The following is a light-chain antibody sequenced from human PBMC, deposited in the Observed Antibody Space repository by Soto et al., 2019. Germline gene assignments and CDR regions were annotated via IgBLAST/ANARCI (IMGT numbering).Light chain of an antibody. CDR3: QQYNDLST. CDR2: KAS. Sequence: DIQMTQSPSTLSASVGDTVTITCRASQTIGTWLAWYQQKPAKAPKLLIYKASTLESGVPSRFSGGGSGTEFTLTISSLQADDFATYYCQQYNDLSTFGGGTKVDIK. J-gene: IGKJ4*01. V-gene: IGKV1-5*03. CDR1: QTIGTW.